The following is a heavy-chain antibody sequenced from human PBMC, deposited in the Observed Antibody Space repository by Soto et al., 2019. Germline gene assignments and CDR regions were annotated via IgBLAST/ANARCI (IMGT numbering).Heavy chain of an antibody. CDR1: GYTFTSYT. CDR2: INAGNGRE. D-gene: IGHD3-10*01. CDR3: ARGGGWVGEASFDS. V-gene: IGHV1-3*01. J-gene: IGHJ4*02. Sequence: QVPLEQSGAEVKKPGASVKVSCKTSGYTFTSYTLHWVRQAPGQGLEWMGWINAGNGREKYSQRFQDRVSLSTDKPATTAYRELRSLRSEDTAVYFCARGGGWVGEASFDSWGQGTQVTVSS.